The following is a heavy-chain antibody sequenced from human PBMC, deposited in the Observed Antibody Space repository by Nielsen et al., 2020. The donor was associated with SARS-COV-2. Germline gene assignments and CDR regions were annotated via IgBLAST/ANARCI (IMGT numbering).Heavy chain of an antibody. V-gene: IGHV3-23*01. CDR2: ISGSGGST. CDR3: ANGGFSTYGMDV. CDR1: GFTFSSYA. Sequence: GGSLRLSCAASGFTFSSYAMSWVRQAPGKGLEWVSAISGSGGSTYYADSVKGRFTISRDNSKNTLYLQMNSLRAEDTALYYCANGGFSTYGMDVWGQGTTVTVSS. D-gene: IGHD3-3*01. J-gene: IGHJ6*02.